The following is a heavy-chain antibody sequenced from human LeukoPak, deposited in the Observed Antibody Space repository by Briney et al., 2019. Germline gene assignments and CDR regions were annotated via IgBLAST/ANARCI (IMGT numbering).Heavy chain of an antibody. J-gene: IGHJ4*02. Sequence: SETLSLTCTVSGGSISSGGYYWSWIRQHPGKGLEWIGYIYYSGSTYYNPSLKSRVTISVDTSKNQFSLDLRSVTAADTAIYYCARVGYSSQLGPWDYWGQGILVTVSS. CDR1: GGSISSGGYY. CDR2: IYYSGST. CDR3: ARVGYSSQLGPWDY. V-gene: IGHV4-31*03. D-gene: IGHD5-12*01.